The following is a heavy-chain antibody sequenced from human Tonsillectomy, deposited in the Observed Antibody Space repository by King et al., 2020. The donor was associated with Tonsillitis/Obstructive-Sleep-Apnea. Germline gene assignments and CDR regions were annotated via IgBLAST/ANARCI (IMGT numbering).Heavy chain of an antibody. D-gene: IGHD2-2*01. J-gene: IGHJ3*02. V-gene: IGHV1-8*01. CDR1: GYTFTSYE. Sequence: QLVQSGAEVKKPGASVKVSCKASGYTFTSYEINWVRQATGQGPEWMGWMNSNSCIKGHAQMFHGRVTMTRNDSISTAYMELSSLRSEDTAVYYCAGGLVNLPAARTSRRVFDIWGQGTLVTVSS. CDR3: AGGLVNLPAARTSRRVFDI. CDR2: MNSNSCIK.